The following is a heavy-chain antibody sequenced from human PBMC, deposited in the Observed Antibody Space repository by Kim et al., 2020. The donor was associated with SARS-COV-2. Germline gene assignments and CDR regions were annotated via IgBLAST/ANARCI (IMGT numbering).Heavy chain of an antibody. D-gene: IGHD2-15*01. CDR3: ARDPGRRISAADDF. Sequence: ASVKVSCKASGYTFTNYPIQWVRQAPRQGLEWMGLINPGTGFTTYPQRFQGRVSLTSDTSTSTIYMELSILRSDDTAVYYCARDPGRRISAADDFCGQG. V-gene: IGHV1-46*01. CDR1: GYTFTNYP. CDR2: INPGTGFT. J-gene: IGHJ4*02.